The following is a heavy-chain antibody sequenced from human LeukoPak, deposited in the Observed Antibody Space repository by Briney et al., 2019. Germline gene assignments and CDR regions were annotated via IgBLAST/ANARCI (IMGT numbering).Heavy chain of an antibody. CDR2: VYYTENT. CDR1: GDYIITNSYY. D-gene: IGHD4-23*01. J-gene: IGHJ4*02. Sequence: PSETLSLTCNVSGDYIITNSYYWGWIRQPPGTGLEWIGTVYYTENTYYNPSLKSRVTVSIDTSKNQFSLKLTSVTAADTAVYYCARLGHDYGGLKIDYWGQGPLVTVSS. V-gene: IGHV4-39*01. CDR3: ARLGHDYGGLKIDY.